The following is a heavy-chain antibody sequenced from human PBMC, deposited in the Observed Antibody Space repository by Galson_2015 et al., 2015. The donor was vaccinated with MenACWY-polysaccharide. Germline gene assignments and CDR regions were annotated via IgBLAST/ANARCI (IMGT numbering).Heavy chain of an antibody. Sequence: SLRLSCAVSGFTFKNYWMGWVRQAPGKGLEWVANIKKDGSEKHCVDFVKGRFTISRDNGRSSLYLQMNGLRAEDTAVYYCARGHYGMDVWGQGTTVIVS. CDR1: GFTFKNYW. J-gene: IGHJ6*02. CDR3: ARGHYGMDV. V-gene: IGHV3-7*01. CDR2: IKKDGSEK.